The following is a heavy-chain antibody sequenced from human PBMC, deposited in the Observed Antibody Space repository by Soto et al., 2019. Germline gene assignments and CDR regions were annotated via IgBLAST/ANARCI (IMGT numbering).Heavy chain of an antibody. CDR1: AGSFSGYY. V-gene: IGHV4-34*01. CDR3: ARDQTQEYYDFWSGYYAPNWVDP. J-gene: IGHJ5*02. D-gene: IGHD3-3*01. CDR2: INHSGST. Sequence: TRSLTCSVYAGSFSGYYWGWLRPTQGGGLEGIGEINHSGSTNYNPSLKSRVTISVDTSKNQFSLKLSSVTAADTAVYYCARDQTQEYYDFWSGYYAPNWVDPWGQGTLVTVSS.